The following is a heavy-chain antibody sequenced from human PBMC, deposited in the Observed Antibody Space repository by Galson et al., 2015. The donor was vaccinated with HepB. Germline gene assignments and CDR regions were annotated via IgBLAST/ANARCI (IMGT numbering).Heavy chain of an antibody. CDR1: GFTFSNYN. CDR3: ARGGAAAGVDALDI. CDR2: ISSSSSYT. D-gene: IGHD6-13*01. Sequence: SLRLSCAASGFTFSNYNMNWVRQAPGKGLEWVSSISSSSSYTYYADSMKGRFIISRDNAKNSLYLQMNSLRAEDTAVYYCARGGAAAGVDALDIWGQGTMVTVSS. V-gene: IGHV3-21*01. J-gene: IGHJ3*02.